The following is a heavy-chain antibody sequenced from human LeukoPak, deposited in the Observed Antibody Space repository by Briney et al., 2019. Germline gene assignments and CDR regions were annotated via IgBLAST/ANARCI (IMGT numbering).Heavy chain of an antibody. Sequence: PSETLSLTCTVSGYSVSSGYYWGWIRQPPGKGLEWSGSIYQSGSTYYNPSLKRRVTISVDTSKNQFSLKLSSVTAADTAVYYCARVFWPHPYDYVWGSYRPHTFPYYFDYWGQGTLVTVSS. J-gene: IGHJ4*02. CDR1: GYSVSSGYY. D-gene: IGHD3-16*02. CDR3: ARVFWPHPYDYVWGSYRPHTFPYYFDY. V-gene: IGHV4-38-2*02. CDR2: IYQSGST.